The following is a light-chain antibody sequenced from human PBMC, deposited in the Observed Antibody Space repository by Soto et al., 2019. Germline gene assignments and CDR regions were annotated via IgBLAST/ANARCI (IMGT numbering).Light chain of an antibody. J-gene: IGKJ1*01. CDR1: QSVSTSY. Sequence: DIVLTRSPGTLSLSPGDRATVSCRASQSVSTSYLAWYQQKTGQAPRIIIYGDSSGATGIPDRFSGSGSGTDLTLTISGLEPGDFAVYYCQKYGNSRGTFGQGTKVDIK. CDR3: QKYGNSRGT. V-gene: IGKV3-20*01. CDR2: GDS.